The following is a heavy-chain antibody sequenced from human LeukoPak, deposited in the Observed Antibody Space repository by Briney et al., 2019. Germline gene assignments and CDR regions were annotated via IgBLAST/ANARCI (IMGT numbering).Heavy chain of an antibody. CDR1: GYTFTGYY. D-gene: IGHD3-10*01. J-gene: IGHJ3*02. CDR2: INPNGGDT. CDR3: ARDFGERCI. V-gene: IGHV1-2*06. Sequence: ASVKVSCKASGYTFTGYYIHWVRQAPGQGLEWMGRINPNGGDTKYTQKFQGRVTMTRDTSISTAYMELGRLRSDDTAVYYCARDFGERCIWGQGTMVTVSS.